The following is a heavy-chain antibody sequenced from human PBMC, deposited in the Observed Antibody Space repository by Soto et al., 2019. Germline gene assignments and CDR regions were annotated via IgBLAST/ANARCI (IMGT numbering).Heavy chain of an antibody. CDR2: ISGSGSDT. V-gene: IGHV3-23*01. CDR1: GFTFSTYA. D-gene: IGHD4-17*01. CDR3: AHPRGYGVFDAYDF. J-gene: IGHJ3*01. Sequence: GRSLRLSWAPAGFTFSTYAISWVRQVPGKGLEWVPAISGSGSDTYHADSVKGRFSISRDNSISTLYLQMNSLRTEDTAVYYCAHPRGYGVFDAYDFWGQGAMVTVSS.